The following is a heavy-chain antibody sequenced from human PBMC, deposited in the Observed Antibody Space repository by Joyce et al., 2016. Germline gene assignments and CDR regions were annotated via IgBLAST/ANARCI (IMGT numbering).Heavy chain of an antibody. CDR1: GYTFTDYG. V-gene: IGHV1-18*01. D-gene: IGHD5-12*01. CDR3: ARGGVGTIPDF. Sequence: QVQLVQSGPEVKKPGASVKVSCKASGYTFTDYGVTWVGQAPGKGLEWMGRMSAKNGNTNYVQKFQDRSSLTTDTSTTTGYMELRSLRDDDTAVYYCARGGVGTIPDFWGQGTLVTVSS. J-gene: IGHJ4*02. CDR2: MSAKNGNT.